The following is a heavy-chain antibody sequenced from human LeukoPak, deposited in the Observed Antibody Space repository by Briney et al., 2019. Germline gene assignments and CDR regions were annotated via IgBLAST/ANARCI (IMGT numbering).Heavy chain of an antibody. CDR3: ARSITMIVVAPHY. D-gene: IGHD3-22*01. CDR1: GYTFTSYA. CDR2: INAGNGNT. Sequence: ASLKVSCKASGYTFTSYAMHWVRQAPGQRLEWMGWINAGNGNTKYSQKFQGRVTITRDTSASTAYIELSSLRSEDTAVYYCARSITMIVVAPHYWGQGTLVTVSS. J-gene: IGHJ4*02. V-gene: IGHV1-3*01.